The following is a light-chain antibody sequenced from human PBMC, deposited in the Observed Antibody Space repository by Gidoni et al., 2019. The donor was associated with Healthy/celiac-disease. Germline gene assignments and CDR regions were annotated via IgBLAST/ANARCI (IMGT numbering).Light chain of an antibody. CDR3: QQYYSFPLT. V-gene: IGKV1D-8*03. Sequence: VIWMTTPPPFLSASTGDRVTISCRVSQGISSYLAWYQQKPGKAPKLLIYAASTLQSGVPSRFSGSGSGTDFTLTISCLQSEDFATYYCQQYYSFPLTFGGGTKVDIK. CDR2: AAS. CDR1: QGISSY. J-gene: IGKJ4*01.